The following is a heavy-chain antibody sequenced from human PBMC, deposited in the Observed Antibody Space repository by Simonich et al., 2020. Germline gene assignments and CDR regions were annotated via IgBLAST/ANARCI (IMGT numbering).Heavy chain of an antibody. CDR2: INPNRGST. V-gene: IGHV1-2*02. CDR1: GYTFTGYY. J-gene: IGHJ4*02. CDR3: ARWPSIPASYGSGSYFDY. D-gene: IGHD3-10*01. Sequence: QVQLVQSGAEVKKPGASVKVSCKASGYTFTGYYMHWVRQAPGQGLEWMGRINPNRGSTNYAQKFQGRVTMTSDTSISTAYMELSRLRSDDTAVYYCARWPSIPASYGSGSYFDYWGQGTLVTVSS.